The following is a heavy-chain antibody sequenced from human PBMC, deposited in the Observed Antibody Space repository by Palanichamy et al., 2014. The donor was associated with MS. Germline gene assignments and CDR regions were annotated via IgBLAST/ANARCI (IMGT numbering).Heavy chain of an antibody. D-gene: IGHD3-22*01. CDR1: GFSVSSNY. V-gene: IGHV3-66*01. J-gene: IGHJ4*02. Sequence: EVQLVEVWGEAWSSLGGPVRLSCAASGFSVSSNYMSWVRQAPGKGLEWVSFINNDGGTFYADSVKGRFTISRDNSKNTLYLQMNSLRAEDAAVYYCASGYFGTSGYSLDYWGQGTLVTVSS. CDR3: ASGYFGTSGYSLDY. CDR2: INNDGGT.